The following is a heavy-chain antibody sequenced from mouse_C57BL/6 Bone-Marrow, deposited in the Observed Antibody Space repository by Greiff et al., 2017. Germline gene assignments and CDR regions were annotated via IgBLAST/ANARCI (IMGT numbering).Heavy chain of an antibody. CDR2: ISYDGSN. V-gene: IGHV3-6*01. Sequence: EVQLVESGPGLVKPSQSLSLTCSVTGYSITSGYYWNWIRQFPGNKLEWMGYISYDGSNNYNPSLKNRISITRDTSKNQFFLKLNSVTTEDTATYYCARTPYWYFDVWGTGTTVTVSS. CDR1: GYSITSGYY. CDR3: ARTPYWYFDV. J-gene: IGHJ1*03.